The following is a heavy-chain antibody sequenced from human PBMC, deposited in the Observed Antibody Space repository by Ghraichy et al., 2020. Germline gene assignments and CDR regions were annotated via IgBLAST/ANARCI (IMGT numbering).Heavy chain of an antibody. D-gene: IGHD3-10*01. CDR1: GGSVSSGSYY. CDR3: ARDRTMVRGVIGGYYYYGMDV. V-gene: IGHV4-61*01. Sequence: SETLSLTCTVSGGSVSSGSYYWSWIRQPPGKGLEWIGYIYYSGSTNYNPSLKSRVTISVVTSKNQFSLKLSSVTAADTAVYYCARDRTMVRGVIGGYYYYGMDVWGQGTTVTVSS. J-gene: IGHJ6*02. CDR2: IYYSGST.